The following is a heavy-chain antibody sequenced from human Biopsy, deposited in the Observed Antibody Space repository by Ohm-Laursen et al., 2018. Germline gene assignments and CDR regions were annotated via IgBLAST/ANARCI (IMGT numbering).Heavy chain of an antibody. J-gene: IGHJ1*01. CDR3: AKGQDLRGGAEYFQH. D-gene: IGHD2-15*01. Sequence: APVKVSCKASGYTFTGQYLHWVRQVPGQGLEWMGWINPHSGTTKFAQDFQGRVAMTRDTSITTAYMELRRLRSDDTAVYYCAKGQDLRGGAEYFQHWGQGALVTVSS. V-gene: IGHV1-2*02. CDR1: GYTFTGQY. CDR2: INPHSGTT.